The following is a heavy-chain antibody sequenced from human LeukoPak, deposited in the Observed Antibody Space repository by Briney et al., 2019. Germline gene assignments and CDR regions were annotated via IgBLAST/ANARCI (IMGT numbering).Heavy chain of an antibody. CDR3: ARDIASDYDFWSGYSIDY. J-gene: IGHJ4*02. CDR1: GFTFSNAW. CDR2: IKQDGSEK. D-gene: IGHD3-3*01. V-gene: IGHV3-7*01. Sequence: TGGSLRLFCATSGFTFSNAWMNWVRQAPGKGLEWVANIKQDGSEKYYVDSVKGRFTISRDNAKNSLYLQMNSLRAEDTAVYYCARDIASDYDFWSGYSIDYWGQGTLVTVSS.